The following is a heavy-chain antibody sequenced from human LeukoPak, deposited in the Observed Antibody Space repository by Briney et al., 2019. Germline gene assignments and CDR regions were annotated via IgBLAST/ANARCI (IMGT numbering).Heavy chain of an antibody. J-gene: IGHJ6*04. CDR3: ASYRVLRYFDWFPYYYYGMDV. CDR2: ISSSGSTI. V-gene: IGHV3-48*03. Sequence: PGGSLRLSCAASGFTFSSYEMNWVRQAPGKGLEWVSYISSSGSTIYYADSVKGRFTISRDNAKNSLYLQMNSLRAEDTAVYYCASYRVLRYFDWFPYYYYGMDVWGKGTTVTVSS. D-gene: IGHD3-9*01. CDR1: GFTFSSYE.